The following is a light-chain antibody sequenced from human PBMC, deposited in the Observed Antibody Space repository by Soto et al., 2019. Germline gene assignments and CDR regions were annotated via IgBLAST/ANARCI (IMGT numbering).Light chain of an antibody. CDR1: SSNIGSNT. V-gene: IGLV1-44*01. Sequence: QSVLTQPPSASGTPGQRVTISCSGSSSNIGSNTVNCYQQLPGTAPKLLIYSNNQRPSGVPDRFSGSKSGTSASLAISGLQSEDEADYYCAAWDDSLNVLFGGGTKLTVL. CDR2: SNN. CDR3: AAWDDSLNVL. J-gene: IGLJ2*01.